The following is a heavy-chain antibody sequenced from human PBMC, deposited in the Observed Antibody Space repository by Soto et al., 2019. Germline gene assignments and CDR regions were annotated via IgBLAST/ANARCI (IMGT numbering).Heavy chain of an antibody. V-gene: IGHV3-23*01. J-gene: IGHJ4*02. CDR3: ASRSSGWYFDY. CDR1: GFTFSSYA. D-gene: IGHD6-19*01. CDR2: ISGSGDST. Sequence: PGGSLRLSCAASGFTFSSYAMNWVRQAPGKGLEWVSVISGSGDSTYYADSVKGRFTISRDSSKNTLFLQMNSLRAEDTAVYYCASRSSGWYFDYWGQGTLVTVSS.